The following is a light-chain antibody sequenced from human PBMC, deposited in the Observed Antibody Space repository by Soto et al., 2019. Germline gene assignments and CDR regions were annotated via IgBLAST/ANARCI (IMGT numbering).Light chain of an antibody. CDR3: QQYNNWPT. J-gene: IGKJ3*01. CDR1: QSVSSN. Sequence: EIVMTQSPATLSVSPGERATLSCRASQSVSSNLVWYQQKPGQAPRLLIYGASTRATGIPARFSGSGSGTEFTITISSLQSDDFEVYYCQQYNNWPTFGPGTKVDIK. CDR2: GAS. V-gene: IGKV3-15*01.